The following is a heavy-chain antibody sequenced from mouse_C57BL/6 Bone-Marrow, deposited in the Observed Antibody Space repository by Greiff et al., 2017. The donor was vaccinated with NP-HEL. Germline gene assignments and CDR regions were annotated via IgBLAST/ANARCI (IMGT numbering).Heavy chain of an antibody. Sequence: DVQLQESGPGLVKPSQSLSLTCSVTGYSITSGYYWNWIRQFPGNKLEWMGYISYDGSNNYNPSLKNRISITRDTSKNQFFLKLNSVTTEDTATYYCASPSDYYAMDYWGQGTSVTVSS. CDR2: ISYDGSN. J-gene: IGHJ4*01. V-gene: IGHV3-6*01. CDR1: GYSITSGYY. CDR3: ASPSDYYAMDY.